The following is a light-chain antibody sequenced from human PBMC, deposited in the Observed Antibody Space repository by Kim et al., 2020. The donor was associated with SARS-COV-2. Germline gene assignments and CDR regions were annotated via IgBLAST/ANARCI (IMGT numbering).Light chain of an antibody. V-gene: IGLV3-1*01. CDR1: NLVDID. J-gene: IGLJ2*01. CDR3: QAWDSIAYWV. Sequence: VSPGHTASISCSADNLVDIDVCWYKQKSGQSPVLLLYQDNKRPSGIPERVSGSNSGNTATLSISGTQAMDEADYFCQAWDSIAYWVFAGGTQLIVL. CDR2: QDN.